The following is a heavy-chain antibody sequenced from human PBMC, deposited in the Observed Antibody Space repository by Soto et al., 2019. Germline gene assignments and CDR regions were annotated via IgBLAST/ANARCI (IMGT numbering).Heavy chain of an antibody. J-gene: IGHJ4*02. D-gene: IGHD2-15*01. V-gene: IGHV3-9*01. CDR1: GFTFDDFA. Sequence: EVQLVESGGGLVQPGRSLRLSCAGSGFTFDDFAMHWVRQAPGKGLEWVSGINGNSGRIGYADSVKGRFTISRDNAKNSLYLQMNSLRAEDGALYYCAKDSGVDGSGPFDYWGQGNLVTVSS. CDR3: AKDSGVDGSGPFDY. CDR2: INGNSGRI.